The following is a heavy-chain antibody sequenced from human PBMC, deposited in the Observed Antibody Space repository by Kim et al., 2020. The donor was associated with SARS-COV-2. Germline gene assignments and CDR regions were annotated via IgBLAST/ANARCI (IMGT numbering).Heavy chain of an antibody. CDR3: ARGGDDDAFDI. V-gene: IGHV1-69*02. D-gene: IGHD4-17*01. Sequence: ANYAQKFQGRVTITADKSTSTAYMELSSLRSEDTAVYYCARGGDDDAFDIWGQGTMVTVSS. J-gene: IGHJ3*02. CDR2: A.